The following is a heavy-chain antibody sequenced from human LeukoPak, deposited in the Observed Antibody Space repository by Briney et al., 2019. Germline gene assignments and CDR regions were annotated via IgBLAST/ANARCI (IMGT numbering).Heavy chain of an antibody. CDR1: GFTVSSNY. J-gene: IGHJ4*02. CDR2: ISYDGSNK. CDR3: ARVHPKTRGITIFGVVIPYFDY. Sequence: GGSLRLSCAASGFTVSSNYMSWVRQAPGKGLEWVAVISYDGSNKYYADSVKGRFTISRDNSKNTLYLQMNSLRAEDTAVYYCARVHPKTRGITIFGVVIPYFDYWGQGTLVTVSS. D-gene: IGHD3-3*01. V-gene: IGHV3-30-3*01.